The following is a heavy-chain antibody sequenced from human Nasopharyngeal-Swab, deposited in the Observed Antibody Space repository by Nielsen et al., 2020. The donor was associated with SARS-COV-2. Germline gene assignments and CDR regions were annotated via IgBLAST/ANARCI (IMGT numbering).Heavy chain of an antibody. CDR3: AAYYYDSSGYYRDWVY. Sequence: SETLSLTCTVSGGSNSSSSFYWGWIRQPPGKGLEWIGSIYYSGSTYYNPSLKSRVTISVDTSKNQFSLKLSSVTAADTAVYYCAAYYYDSSGYYRDWVYWGQGTLVTVSS. CDR2: IYYSGST. V-gene: IGHV4-39*07. J-gene: IGHJ4*02. CDR1: GGSNSSSSFY. D-gene: IGHD3-22*01.